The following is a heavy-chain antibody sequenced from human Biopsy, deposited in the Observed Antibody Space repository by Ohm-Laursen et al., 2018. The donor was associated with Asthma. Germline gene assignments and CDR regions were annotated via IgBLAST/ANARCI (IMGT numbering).Heavy chain of an antibody. Sequence: SQTLSLTWTVSGAYIGTPDYHRSWIRQSPGKGLEWIGFVFYSGTTHYSRSLERRLYISIDTARNEFSMRLRSLTAADTAVYFCARVVSYGDIYFGIDVWGPGNTVVVS. CDR3: ARVVSYGDIYFGIDV. V-gene: IGHV4-30-4*01. J-gene: IGHJ6*02. D-gene: IGHD4-17*01. CDR2: VFYSGTT. CDR1: GAYIGTPDYH.